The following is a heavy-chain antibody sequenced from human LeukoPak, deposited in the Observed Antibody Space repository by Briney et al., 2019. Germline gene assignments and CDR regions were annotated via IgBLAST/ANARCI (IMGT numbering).Heavy chain of an antibody. V-gene: IGHV4-30-4*01. CDR3: VREILYCSGGSCYRGPFDN. J-gene: IGHJ4*02. Sequence: PSETLSLTCTVSNDSISSGDYYWHWVRQPPGRGREWLGFIFHRGGTSYNPSRKSRILFSVDTSQNQFSLKLNSVDAATPAGYTCVREILYCSGGSCYRGPFDNWGKGTLVTVSA. CDR1: NDSISSGDYY. D-gene: IGHD2-15*01. CDR2: IFHRGGT.